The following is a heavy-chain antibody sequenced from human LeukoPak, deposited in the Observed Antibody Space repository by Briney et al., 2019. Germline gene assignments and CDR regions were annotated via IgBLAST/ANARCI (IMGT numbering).Heavy chain of an antibody. CDR3: AACSNSCYTHFDY. Sequence: ESGGSLRLSCGASGFTFGTYSMHWIRQAPGKGLEWVSYISSSSIAIYYADSVKGRFTISRDKAKNSLYLQMNNLRAEDTAVYYCAACSNSCYTHFDYSGPGTLVTVSS. V-gene: IGHV3-48*01. D-gene: IGHD2-2*02. J-gene: IGHJ4*02. CDR2: ISSSSIAI. CDR1: GFTFGTYS.